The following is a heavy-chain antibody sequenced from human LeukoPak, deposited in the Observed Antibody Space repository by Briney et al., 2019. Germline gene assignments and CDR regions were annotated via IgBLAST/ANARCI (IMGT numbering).Heavy chain of an antibody. V-gene: IGHV1-18*01. CDR2: ISAYNGNT. CDR1: GYTFTHYG. D-gene: IGHD4-17*01. J-gene: IGHJ4*02. Sequence: ASVKVSCKASGYTFTHYGISWVRQAPGQGLEWMGWISAYNGNTYYEQKLQGRVTMTTDTSTSTVYMELSSLRSEDTAVYYCAREATLAENYGPLDYWGQGTLVTVSS. CDR3: AREATLAENYGPLDY.